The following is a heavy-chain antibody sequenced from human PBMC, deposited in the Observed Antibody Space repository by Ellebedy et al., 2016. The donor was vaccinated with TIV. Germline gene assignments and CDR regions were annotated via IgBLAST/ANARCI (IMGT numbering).Heavy chain of an antibody. CDR1: GGPISSSRYAWS. CDR3: ARQPTGYPNWFDL. D-gene: IGHD3-16*02. J-gene: IGHJ5*02. V-gene: IGHV4-39*01. Sequence: SETLSLTCTVSGGPISSSRYAWSWGWVRQPPGKGLEWIATFHSSGSTFYNTSLDSRVPISVATSKNQVSLKLSSVTAADTAVYYCARQPTGYPNWFDLWGRGTLVSVSS. CDR2: FHSSGST.